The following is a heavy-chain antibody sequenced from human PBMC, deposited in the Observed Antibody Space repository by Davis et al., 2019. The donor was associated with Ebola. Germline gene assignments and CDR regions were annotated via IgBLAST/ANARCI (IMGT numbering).Heavy chain of an antibody. CDR2: ISGGSDTI. J-gene: IGHJ6*03. CDR3: APNYDAYYANV. V-gene: IGHV3-48*04. D-gene: IGHD3-22*01. Sequence: PGGSLRLSCIVSGVSISIYGVNWVRQAPGQGLEWISYISGGSDTIQYADSVKGRFSVSRDNAKNSLYLQMNTLRAEDTALYFCAPNYDAYYANVWGKGTTVTVSS. CDR1: GVSISIYG.